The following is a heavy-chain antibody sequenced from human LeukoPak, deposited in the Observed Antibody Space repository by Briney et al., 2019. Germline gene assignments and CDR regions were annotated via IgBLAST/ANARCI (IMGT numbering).Heavy chain of an antibody. CDR1: GYSISNGYF. J-gene: IGHJ3*02. CDR3: EKYGCTPVAFDI. V-gene: IGHV4-38-2*02. CDR2: IYRTGTT. D-gene: IGHD2-15*01. Sequence: PSETLSLTCTVSGYSISNGYFWGWIRQPPGRGLEWIGNIYRTGTTFYNPSLQSRVAISVDTSKNTFSLNLRSVTAADTDVYYCEKYGCTPVAFDIWGQGTVVTVSS.